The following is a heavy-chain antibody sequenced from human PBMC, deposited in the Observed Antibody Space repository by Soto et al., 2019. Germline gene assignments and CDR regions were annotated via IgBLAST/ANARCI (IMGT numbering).Heavy chain of an antibody. CDR3: DSLGTWFGEPWRGQYFDL. D-gene: IGHD3-10*01. V-gene: IGHV1-46*01. Sequence: VQLVQSGAEVRKPGASVKVSCKASGYSVTSYYIHWVRQAPGQGLEWMGIINPSGDTTTYAQRFQGRVTMTRDTSTNTIFMGMISLTSKDTAVYFCDSLGTWFGEPWRGQYFDLWGQGTLVTVSS. CDR2: INPSGDTT. J-gene: IGHJ4*02. CDR1: GYSVTSYY.